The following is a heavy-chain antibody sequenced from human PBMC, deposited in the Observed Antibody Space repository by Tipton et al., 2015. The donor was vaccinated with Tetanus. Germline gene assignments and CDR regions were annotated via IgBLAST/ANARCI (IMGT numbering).Heavy chain of an antibody. J-gene: IGHJ4*02. CDR3: ARGHGSGRNSFQFDY. CDR1: GGLISTGGYS. CDR2: IYHSGST. Sequence: LRLSCAVSGGLISTGGYSWSWFRQPPGKGLEWIGYIYHSGSTYYNPSLKSRVTISVNMAKKHFSLKLSSVTAADTAAYYCARGHGSGRNSFQFDYWGQGALVTVSS. D-gene: IGHD3-10*01. V-gene: IGHV4-30-2*01.